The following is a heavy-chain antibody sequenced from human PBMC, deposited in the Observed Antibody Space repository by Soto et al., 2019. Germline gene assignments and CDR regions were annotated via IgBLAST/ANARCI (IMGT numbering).Heavy chain of an antibody. D-gene: IGHD2-8*01. CDR1: GGTFSSYA. CDR3: ARDGYCTNGVCYRPFDY. Sequence: GASVKVSCKASGGTFSSYAISWVRRAPGRGLEWMGGIIPIFGTANYAQKFQGRVTITADKSTSTAYMELSSLRSEDTAVYYCARDGYCTNGVCYRPFDYWGQGTLVTVSS. CDR2: IIPIFGTA. J-gene: IGHJ4*02. V-gene: IGHV1-69*06.